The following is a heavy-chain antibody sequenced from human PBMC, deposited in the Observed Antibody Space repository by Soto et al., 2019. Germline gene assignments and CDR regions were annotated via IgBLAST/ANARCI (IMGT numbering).Heavy chain of an antibody. D-gene: IGHD3-16*01. V-gene: IGHV3-30-3*01. Sequence: QVQLVESGGAVFRPGGSRDFSGAASGCTFSSYAMHGAGRAPGKGLGWMAVRSYDGSNKYYADSSKGRFTISRDNSKNTLYLQMNSLRPEDTALYYCARDGGAYWGQGTLVIVSS. CDR3: ARDGGAY. J-gene: IGHJ4*02. CDR1: GCTFSSYA. CDR2: RSYDGSNK.